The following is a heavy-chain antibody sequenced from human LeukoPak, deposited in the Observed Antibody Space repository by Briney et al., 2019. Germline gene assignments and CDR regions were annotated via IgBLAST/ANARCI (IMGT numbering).Heavy chain of an antibody. V-gene: IGHV4-39*01. J-gene: IGHJ4*02. D-gene: IGHD2-21*01. CDR3: ARHKSYSTFDC. Sequence: SETLSLTCTVSGGSISSSSYYWGWIRQPPGKGLEWIGSIYYSGSTYYNPSLKSRVTISVDTSKNQFSLKLSSVTAADTAVYYCARHKSYSTFDCWGQGTLVTVSS. CDR1: GGSISSSSYY. CDR2: IYYSGST.